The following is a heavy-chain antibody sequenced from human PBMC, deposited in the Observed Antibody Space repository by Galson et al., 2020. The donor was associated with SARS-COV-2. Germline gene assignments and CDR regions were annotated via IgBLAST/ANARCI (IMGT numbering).Heavy chain of an antibody. D-gene: IGHD5-12*01. Sequence: ASVKVSCKVSGYTLTKLSMHWVRQAPGKGLEWMGGFDPEDGETIYAQKFQGRVTMTEDTSTDTAYMELSSLRSEDTAVYYCATASPATVTHWFDPWGQGTLVTVSS. CDR2: FDPEDGET. V-gene: IGHV1-24*01. J-gene: IGHJ5*02. CDR1: GYTLTKLS. CDR3: ATASPATVTHWFDP.